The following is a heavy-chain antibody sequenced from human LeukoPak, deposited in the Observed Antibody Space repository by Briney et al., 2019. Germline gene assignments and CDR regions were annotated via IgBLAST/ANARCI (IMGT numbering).Heavy chain of an antibody. V-gene: IGHV3-11*06. D-gene: IGHD1-26*01. CDR3: VREIWYSSAKTFDP. CDR2: ISSSSSYT. Sequence: PGGSLRLSCAASGFTFSDYYMSWIRQAPGKGLEWVSYISSSSSYTNYADSVKGRSTISRDNSKNTLFLQMNSLRVEDTAVYYCVREIWYSSAKTFDPWGQGTLVTVSS. CDR1: GFTFSDYY. J-gene: IGHJ5*02.